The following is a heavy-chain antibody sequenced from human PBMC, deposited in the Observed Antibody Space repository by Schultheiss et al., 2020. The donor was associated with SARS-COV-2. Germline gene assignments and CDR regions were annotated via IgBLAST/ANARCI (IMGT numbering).Heavy chain of an antibody. D-gene: IGHD4-11*01. CDR2: ISAGGGST. Sequence: GGSLRLSCAASGFTFSSNDMNWVRQTPGKGLEWVSTISAGGGSTYYADSVKGRFTISRDNSQNTLYLQMNSLRAEDTAVYYCAKVMTLQSRAFDYWGQGTLVTVSS. CDR1: GFTFSSND. CDR3: AKVMTLQSRAFDY. J-gene: IGHJ4*02. V-gene: IGHV3-23*01.